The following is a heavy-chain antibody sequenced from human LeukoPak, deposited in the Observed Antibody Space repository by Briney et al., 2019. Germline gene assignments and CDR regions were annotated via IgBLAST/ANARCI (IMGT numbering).Heavy chain of an antibody. CDR3: ARHEIRIYYGSGTLNWFDP. Sequence: SETLYLTCTVSGGSISSSSYYWGWIRQPPGKGLEWIGSIYYSGSTYYNPSLKSRVTISVDTSKNQFSLKLNSVTAADTAVYYCARHEIRIYYGSGTLNWFDPWGQGTLVTVSS. D-gene: IGHD3-10*01. V-gene: IGHV4-39*01. J-gene: IGHJ5*02. CDR1: GGSISSSSYY. CDR2: IYYSGST.